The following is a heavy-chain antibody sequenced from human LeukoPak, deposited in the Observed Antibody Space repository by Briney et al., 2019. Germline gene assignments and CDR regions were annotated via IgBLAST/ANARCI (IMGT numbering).Heavy chain of an antibody. CDR1: GDSVSNNSAT. D-gene: IGHD2-2*01. CDR3: ARRLTQYDCFDP. CDR2: TYYRSTWYN. J-gene: IGHJ5*02. V-gene: IGHV6-1*01. Sequence: SQTLSLTCAISGDSVSNNSATWNWIRQSPSRGLEWLGRTYYRSTWYNDYAVSVRGRMTVNPDTSKNQFSLHLNSVTPEDTAVYYCARRLTQYDCFDPWGQGILVTVSS.